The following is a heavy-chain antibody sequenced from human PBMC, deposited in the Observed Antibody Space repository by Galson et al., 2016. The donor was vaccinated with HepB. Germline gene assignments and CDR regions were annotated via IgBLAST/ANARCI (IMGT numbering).Heavy chain of an antibody. J-gene: IGHJ4*02. CDR2: SKNKANGYTT. V-gene: IGHV3-72*01. D-gene: IGHD1-26*01. CDR1: GFIFSDHY. CDR3: ARWKSGSPVN. Sequence: SLRLSCAASGFIFSDHYMDWVRQAPGKGLEWLGRSKNKANGYTTEYAASVEGRFTISRDDSKNSLYLQMNSLKIEDTAVCYCARWKSGSPVNWGQGTLVTVSS.